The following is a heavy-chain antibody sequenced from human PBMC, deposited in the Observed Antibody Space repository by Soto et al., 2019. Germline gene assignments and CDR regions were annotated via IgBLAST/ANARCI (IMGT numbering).Heavy chain of an antibody. V-gene: IGHV3-30-3*01. CDR3: ARDGTGTTVAYYGMDV. J-gene: IGHJ6*02. D-gene: IGHD1-7*01. CDR2: ISYDGSNK. Sequence: GSLRLSCAASGVTFSSYAMHWFRQAPGNGLEWVAVISYDGSNKYYADSVKCRFTISRDNAKNTLYLQMNSLRAEDTAVYYCARDGTGTTVAYYGMDVWGQGTTVTVSS. CDR1: GVTFSSYA.